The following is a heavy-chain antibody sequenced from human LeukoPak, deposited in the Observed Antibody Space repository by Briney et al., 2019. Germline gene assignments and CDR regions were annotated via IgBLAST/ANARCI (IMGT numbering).Heavy chain of an antibody. CDR3: ASSSGWIIDY. CDR1: GFTFSNYW. V-gene: IGHV3-7*01. J-gene: IGHJ4*02. D-gene: IGHD6-19*01. CDR2: IKQDGSEK. Sequence: GGSLRLSRAASGFTFSNYWMNWVRQAPGKGLEWVANIKQDGSEKYYVDSVRGRFTISRDNAKNSLFLQMNSLRAEDTAVYYCASSSGWIIDYWGQGTLVTVSS.